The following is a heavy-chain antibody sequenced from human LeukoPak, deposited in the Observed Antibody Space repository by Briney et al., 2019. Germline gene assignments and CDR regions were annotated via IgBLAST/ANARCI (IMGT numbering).Heavy chain of an antibody. CDR1: GFTFSSYA. CDR3: ARDGGSFGGGSWVSNWFDP. Sequence: GGSLRLSCAASGFTFSSYAMHWVRQAPGKGLEWVAVISYDGSNKYYADSVKGRFTISRDNSKNTLYLQMNSLRAEDTAVYYCARDGGSFGGGSWVSNWFDPWGQGTQVTVSS. D-gene: IGHD2-15*01. V-gene: IGHV3-30-3*01. J-gene: IGHJ5*02. CDR2: ISYDGSNK.